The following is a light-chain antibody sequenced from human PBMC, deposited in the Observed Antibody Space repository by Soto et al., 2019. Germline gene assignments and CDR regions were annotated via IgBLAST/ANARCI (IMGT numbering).Light chain of an antibody. J-gene: IGKJ5*01. CDR3: QQYENLPT. V-gene: IGKV1-33*01. CDR1: QNINNY. CDR2: DAS. Sequence: IQLTHSPYSLTGSVKDRYTITFQASQNINNYLNWYQQKPGRAPKLLIYDASNLEAGVPSRFRGSGSGPDFTFTISRLQPEDIATYYCQQYENLPTFGQGTRLEIK.